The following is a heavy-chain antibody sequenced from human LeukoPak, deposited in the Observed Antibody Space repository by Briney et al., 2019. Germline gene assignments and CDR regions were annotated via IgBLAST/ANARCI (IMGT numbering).Heavy chain of an antibody. V-gene: IGHV3-48*03. CDR3: ARGGGSWYGIDY. J-gene: IGHJ4*02. CDR2: ISSSGSTM. Sequence: GGSLRLSCAASGFTFSSYEMNWVRQAPGKGLEGVSYISSSGSTMYYADSVKGRFTISRDNAKNSLYLQMNSLRAEDTAVYYCARGGGSWYGIDYWGQGTLVTVSS. D-gene: IGHD6-13*01. CDR1: GFTFSSYE.